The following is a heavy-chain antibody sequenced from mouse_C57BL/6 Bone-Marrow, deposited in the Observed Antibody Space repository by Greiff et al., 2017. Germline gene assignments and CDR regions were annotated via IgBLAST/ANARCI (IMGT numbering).Heavy chain of an antibody. CDR1: GYTFTSYW. J-gene: IGHJ3*01. D-gene: IGHD1-1*01. CDR3: AIEYYGSSFQDAY. Sequence: QVQLQQPGAELVKPGASVKVSCKASGYTFTSYWMHWVKQRPGQGLEWIGRIHPSDSDTNYTQKFKGKATLTVDKSSSTAYMQLSSLTSEDSAVYYCAIEYYGSSFQDAYWGQGTLVTVSA. CDR2: IHPSDSDT. V-gene: IGHV1-74*01.